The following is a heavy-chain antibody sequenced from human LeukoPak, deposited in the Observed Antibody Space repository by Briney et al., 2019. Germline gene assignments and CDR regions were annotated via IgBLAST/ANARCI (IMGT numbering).Heavy chain of an antibody. CDR2: IYASGTT. CDR1: GGSISSSSYY. V-gene: IGHV4-39*07. J-gene: IGHJ4*02. Sequence: SETLSLTCTVSGGSISSSSYYWGWFRQPPGKGLEWIGRIYASGTTNYNPSLKSRVTMSVDTSNNQFSLKLSSVTAADTAVYYCAREAVAATGRGLDYWGQGTLVTVSS. CDR3: AREAVAATGRGLDY. D-gene: IGHD6-19*01.